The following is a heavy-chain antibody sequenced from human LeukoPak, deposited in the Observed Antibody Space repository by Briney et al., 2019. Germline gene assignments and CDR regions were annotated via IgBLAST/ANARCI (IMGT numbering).Heavy chain of an antibody. V-gene: IGHV4-59*01. CDR3: ARLLRNIAAAVYYFDY. CDR1: GGSIGSYY. Sequence: SETLSLTCTVSGGSIGSYYWSWIRQPPGKGLEWIGYIYDSGSTNYNPSLKSRVTISVDTSKNQFSLKLSSVTAADTAVYYCARLLRNIAAAVYYFDYWGQGTLVTVSS. D-gene: IGHD6-13*01. J-gene: IGHJ4*02. CDR2: IYDSGST.